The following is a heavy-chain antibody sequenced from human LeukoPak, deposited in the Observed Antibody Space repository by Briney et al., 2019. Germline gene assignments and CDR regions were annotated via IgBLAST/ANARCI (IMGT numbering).Heavy chain of an antibody. J-gene: IGHJ4*02. CDR1: GFTFSSYS. V-gene: IGHV3-23*01. CDR3: AKEGGPHTYSNFPFDY. Sequence: PGGSLRLSCAASGFTFSSYSMNWVRQAPGKGLEWVSGIGGSGGSTYYADSVKGRFTISRDNSKNTLFLQMNSLRAEDTAVYYCAKEGGPHTYSNFPFDYWGQGTLVTVSS. CDR2: IGGSGGST. D-gene: IGHD4-11*01.